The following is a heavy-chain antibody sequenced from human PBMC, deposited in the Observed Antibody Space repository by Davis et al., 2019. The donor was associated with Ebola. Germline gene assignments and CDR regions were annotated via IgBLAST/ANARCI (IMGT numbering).Heavy chain of an antibody. V-gene: IGHV4-34*01. Sequence: PSETLSLTCTLYGASFSGYYWGWIRQTPGKGLEWIGEIHHTGSARFHPSLETRVTISLDTSKNQISIRLTSLTAADTAVYYSARGLHGDYAFDLWGQGAMVTVSS. J-gene: IGHJ4*02. CDR1: GASFSGYY. D-gene: IGHD4-17*01. CDR2: IHHTGSA. CDR3: ARGLHGDYAFDL.